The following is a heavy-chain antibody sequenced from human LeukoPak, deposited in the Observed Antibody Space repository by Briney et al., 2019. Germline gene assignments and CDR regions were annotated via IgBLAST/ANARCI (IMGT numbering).Heavy chain of an antibody. CDR1: GFTFSSFD. Sequence: QPGGSLRLSCAASGFTFSSFDMHWVSQPTGQGLEWVSTIGTASDTYYPGSVEGRFTLSRDNAKNSLYLQMNSLTAGDTAVYYCARGPPRGKYYYMDVWGKGTTVTVSS. CDR2: IGTASDT. D-gene: IGHD1-1*01. CDR3: ARGPPRGKYYYMDV. V-gene: IGHV3-13*01. J-gene: IGHJ6*03.